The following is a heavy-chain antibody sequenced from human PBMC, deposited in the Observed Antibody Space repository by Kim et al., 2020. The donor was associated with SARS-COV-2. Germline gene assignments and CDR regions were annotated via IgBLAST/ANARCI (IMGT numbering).Heavy chain of an antibody. CDR2: ISCSGGST. Sequence: GGSLRLSCAASGFTFSSYAMRWVRQAPGKGLEWVSAISCSGGSTHYADSVKGRFTISRDNSKNTLYLQMNSLRAEDTAVYYCAKDARGYYASRGTGGFDIWGQGTMVTVSS. V-gene: IGHV3-23*01. CDR3: AKDARGYYASRGTGGFDI. D-gene: IGHD3-22*01. CDR1: GFTFSSYA. J-gene: IGHJ3*02.